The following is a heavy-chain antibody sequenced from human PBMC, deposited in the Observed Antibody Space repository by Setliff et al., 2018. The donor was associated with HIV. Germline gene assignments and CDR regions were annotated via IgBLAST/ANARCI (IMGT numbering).Heavy chain of an antibody. CDR2: INPSGGST. D-gene: IGHD1-1*01. CDR3: ARDVESEIGTITGVSDI. Sequence: ASVKVSCKASGYIFTRYYMHWVRQAPGQGLEWMGIINPSGGSTNYAQKFQDRVTMTRDTSTSTVYMELSSLRSEDTAVYYCARDVESEIGTITGVSDIWGQGTMVTV. J-gene: IGHJ3*02. CDR1: GYIFTRYY. V-gene: IGHV1-46*01.